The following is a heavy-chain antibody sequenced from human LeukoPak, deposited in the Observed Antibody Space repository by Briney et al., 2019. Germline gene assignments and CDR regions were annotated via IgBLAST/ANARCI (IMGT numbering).Heavy chain of an antibody. V-gene: IGHV3-23*01. D-gene: IGHD3-10*01. J-gene: IGHJ4*02. CDR1: GFTFSSYA. Sequence: GGSLRLSCAASGFTFSSYAMSWVRQAPGKGLEWVSVIYSGGTTYYADSVKGRFTISRDKSKNTLYLHMNSLRAEDTAVYYCAKRAGREIYSPFDYWGQGTLVTVSS. CDR2: IYSGGTT. CDR3: AKRAGREIYSPFDY.